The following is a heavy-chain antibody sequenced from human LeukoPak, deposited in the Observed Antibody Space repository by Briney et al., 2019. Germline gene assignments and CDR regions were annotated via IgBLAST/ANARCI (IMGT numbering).Heavy chain of an antibody. J-gene: IGHJ4*02. D-gene: IGHD3-22*01. Sequence: GGSLRLSCAASGFTFSSYSMNWVRQAPGKGLEWVSSISSSSSYIYYADSVKGRFTISRDNAKNTLYLQMNSLRAEDTAVYYCARDEVAYYYDSSGYDWGQGTLVTVSS. V-gene: IGHV3-21*01. CDR1: GFTFSSYS. CDR2: ISSSSSYI. CDR3: ARDEVAYYYDSSGYD.